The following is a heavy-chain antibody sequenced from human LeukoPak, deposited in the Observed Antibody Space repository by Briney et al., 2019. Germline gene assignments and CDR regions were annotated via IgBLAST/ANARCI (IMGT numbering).Heavy chain of an antibody. Sequence: ASVKVSCKLSGYCLTELSIHWVRQAPGKGLEWMGGFDPEYQKTIYAQKFQGRVTMTEDTSTDTAYMELSSLRSEDTAVYYCATTGFSGGSCYFDYWGQGTLVTVSS. V-gene: IGHV1-24*01. CDR1: GYCLTELS. CDR2: FDPEYQKT. D-gene: IGHD2-15*01. J-gene: IGHJ4*02. CDR3: ATTGFSGGSCYFDY.